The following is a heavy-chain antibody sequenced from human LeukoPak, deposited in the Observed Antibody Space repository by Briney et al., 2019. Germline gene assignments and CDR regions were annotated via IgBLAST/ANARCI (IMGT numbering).Heavy chain of an antibody. CDR1: GGSITSRSYY. CDR3: ARHRGALFGPKDV. CDR2: VYFSGYT. Sequence: KTSETLSLTCTVSGGSITSRSYYWGWIRQPPGKGLEWIGSVYFSGYTYYNPSLKSRVTMSVDTSKNQFSLKLSSVTPADTALYYCARHRGALFGPKDVWGQGTTVTVSS. V-gene: IGHV4-39*01. D-gene: IGHD3-3*01. J-gene: IGHJ6*02.